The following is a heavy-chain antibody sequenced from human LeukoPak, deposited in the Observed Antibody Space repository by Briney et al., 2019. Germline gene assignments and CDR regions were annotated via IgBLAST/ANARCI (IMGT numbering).Heavy chain of an antibody. J-gene: IGHJ2*01. CDR3: ARADSAYWYFDL. V-gene: IGHV3-48*03. Sequence: GGSMRLSCAASGFTSSSYETNWDRHAPGKGMEWVSYIISSGSTIYYADSVKGRFTMSRDNAKNSLYLQMNSLRAEDTAVYYCARADSAYWYFDLWGGGTLVPVSS. D-gene: IGHD3/OR15-3a*01. CDR1: GFTSSSYE. CDR2: IISSGSTI.